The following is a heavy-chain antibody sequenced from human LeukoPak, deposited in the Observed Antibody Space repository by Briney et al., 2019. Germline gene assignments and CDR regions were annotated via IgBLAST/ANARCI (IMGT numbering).Heavy chain of an antibody. CDR2: IYYSGST. Sequence: SETLSLTCTVSGGSISSYYWSWIRQPPGKGLEWIGYIYYSGSTNYNPSLKSRVTISVDTSKNQFSLKLSSVTAADTAGYYCARSPAYCGGDCRWFDPWGQGTLVTVSS. J-gene: IGHJ5*02. V-gene: IGHV4-59*08. CDR1: GGSISSYY. D-gene: IGHD2-21*02. CDR3: ARSPAYCGGDCRWFDP.